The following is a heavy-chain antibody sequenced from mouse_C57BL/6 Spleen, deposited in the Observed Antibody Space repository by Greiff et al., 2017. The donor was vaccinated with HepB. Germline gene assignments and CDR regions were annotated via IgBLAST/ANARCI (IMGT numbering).Heavy chain of an antibody. V-gene: IGHV1-64*01. CDR1: GYTFTSYW. CDR3: ARPEYYGSSYRYFDV. CDR2: IHPNSGST. Sequence: QVQLQQPGAELVKPGASVKLSCKASGYTFTSYWMHWVKQRPGQGLEWIGMIHPNSGSTNYNEKFKSKATLTVDKSSSTAYMQLSSLTSEDSAVYYCARPEYYGSSYRYFDVWGTGTTVTVSS. J-gene: IGHJ1*03. D-gene: IGHD1-1*01.